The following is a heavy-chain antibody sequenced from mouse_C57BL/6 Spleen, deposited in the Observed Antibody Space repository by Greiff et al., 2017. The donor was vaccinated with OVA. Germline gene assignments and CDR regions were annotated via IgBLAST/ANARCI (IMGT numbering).Heavy chain of an antibody. CDR1: GYSITSGYY. J-gene: IGHJ2*01. Sequence: EVHLVESGPGLVKPSQSLSLTCSVTGYSITSGYYWNWIRQFPGNKLEWMGYISYDGSNNYNPSLKNRISITRDTSKNQFFLKLNSVTTEDTATYYCASLTGAYFDYWGQGTTLTVSS. CDR3: ASLTGAYFDY. CDR2: ISYDGSN. V-gene: IGHV3-6*01. D-gene: IGHD4-1*01.